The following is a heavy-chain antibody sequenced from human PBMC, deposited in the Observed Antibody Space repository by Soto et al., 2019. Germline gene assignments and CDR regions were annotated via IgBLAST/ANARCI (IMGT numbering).Heavy chain of an antibody. CDR3: ARGPVTTRIFDY. J-gene: IGHJ4*02. V-gene: IGHV1-69*06. CDR2: IIPIFGTA. Sequence: SVKVSCKASGGTFSSYAISWVRQAPGQGLEWMGGIIPIFGTANYAQKFQGRVTITADKSTSTAYMELSSLRSEDTAVYYCARGPVTTRIFDYWGQGTLVTVSS. CDR1: GGTFSSYA. D-gene: IGHD4-17*01.